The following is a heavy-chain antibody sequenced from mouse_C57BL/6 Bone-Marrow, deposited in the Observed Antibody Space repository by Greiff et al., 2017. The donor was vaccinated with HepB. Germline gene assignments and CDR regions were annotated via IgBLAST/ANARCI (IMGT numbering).Heavy chain of an antibody. CDR2: IDPENGDT. Sequence: EVQLQESGAELVRPGASVKLSCTASGFNIKDDYMHWVKQRPEQGLEWIGWIDPENGDTEYASKFQGTATITADTSSNTAYLQLSSLTSEDTAVYYCTTEGGYFYDYWGQGTTLTVSS. CDR3: TTEGGYFYDY. CDR1: GFNIKDDY. V-gene: IGHV14-4*01. J-gene: IGHJ2*01. D-gene: IGHD2-3*01.